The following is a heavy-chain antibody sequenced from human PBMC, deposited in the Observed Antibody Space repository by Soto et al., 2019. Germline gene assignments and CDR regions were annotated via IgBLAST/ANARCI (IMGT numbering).Heavy chain of an antibody. CDR1: GFTFSSYA. CDR3: AKGGLRYFDWFDITY. J-gene: IGHJ4*02. V-gene: IGHV3-23*01. Sequence: EVQLLESGGGLVQPGGSLRLSCAASGFTFSSYAMSWVRQAPGKGLEWVSAISGSGGSTYYADSVKGRFTISRDNSKNTLYLQRNSLRAEDTAVYYCAKGGLRYFDWFDITYWGQGTLVTVSS. D-gene: IGHD3-9*01. CDR2: ISGSGGST.